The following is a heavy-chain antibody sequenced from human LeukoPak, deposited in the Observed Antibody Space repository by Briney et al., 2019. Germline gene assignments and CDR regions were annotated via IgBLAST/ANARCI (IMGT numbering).Heavy chain of an antibody. CDR1: GFTFSRYN. CDR3: ARDWVAG. V-gene: IGHV3-21*01. Sequence: GSLRPSCGASGFTFSRYNMNWVRQAPVKGLEWVSSISSSSSYIYYADSVKGRFTISRDNAKNSLYLQMNSLRAEDTAVYYCARDWVAGWGQGTLVTVSS. J-gene: IGHJ4*02. D-gene: IGHD2-15*01. CDR2: ISSSSSYI.